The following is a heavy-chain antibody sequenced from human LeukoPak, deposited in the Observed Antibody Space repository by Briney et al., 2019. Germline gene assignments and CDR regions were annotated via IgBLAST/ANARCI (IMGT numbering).Heavy chain of an antibody. Sequence: GGSLRLSCAASGFTFCSYAVQGAPDAPGKGVEGGAIISYDGSNKYYADSVKRRFTISSDNTQNHLYLKMNSLRAEDTAVYSCARVARPWGISVAGTFDPWGQGTLVTVSS. V-gene: IGHV3-30*04. CDR1: GFTFCSYA. CDR3: ARVARPWGISVAGTFDP. CDR2: ISYDGSNK. D-gene: IGHD6-19*01. J-gene: IGHJ5*02.